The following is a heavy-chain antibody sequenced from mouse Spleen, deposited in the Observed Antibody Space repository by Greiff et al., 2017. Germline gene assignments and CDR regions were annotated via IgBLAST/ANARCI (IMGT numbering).Heavy chain of an antibody. Sequence: QVQLKESGAELVRPGTSVKVSCKASGYAFTNYLIEWVKQRPGQGLEWIGVINPGSGGTNYNEKFKVEATLTADKSSSTAYMQLSSLTSEDSAVYFCARSHYYGSSYLDYWGQGTTLTVSS. CDR1: GYAFTNYL. CDR3: ARSHYYGSSYLDY. J-gene: IGHJ2*01. D-gene: IGHD1-1*01. CDR2: INPGSGGT. V-gene: IGHV1-54*01.